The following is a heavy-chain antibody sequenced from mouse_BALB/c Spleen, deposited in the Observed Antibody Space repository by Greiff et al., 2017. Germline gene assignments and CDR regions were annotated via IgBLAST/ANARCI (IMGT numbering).Heavy chain of an antibody. CDR3: TRWGFMDY. Sequence: QVQLQQSGAELVRPGASVTLSCKASGYTFTDYEMHWVKQTPVHGLEWIGAIDPETGGTAYNQKFKGKATLTADKSSSTAYMELRSLTSEDSAVYYCTRWGFMDYWGQGTSVTVSS. CDR2: IDPETGGT. J-gene: IGHJ4*01. V-gene: IGHV1-15*01. CDR1: GYTFTDYE.